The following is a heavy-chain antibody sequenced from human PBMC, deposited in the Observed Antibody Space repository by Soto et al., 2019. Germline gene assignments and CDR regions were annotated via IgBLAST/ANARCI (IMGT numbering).Heavy chain of an antibody. V-gene: IGHV4-59*01. CDR2: IYYSGST. CDR1: GGSISSYY. CDR3: ASGVFDWLLFDY. J-gene: IGHJ4*02. Sequence: SETLSLTCTVSGGSISSYYWSWIRQPPGKGLEWIGYIYYSGSTNYNPSLKSRVTISVDTSKNQFSLKLSSVTAADTSVNYWASGVFDWLLFDYWGQGTLVTVSS. D-gene: IGHD3-9*01.